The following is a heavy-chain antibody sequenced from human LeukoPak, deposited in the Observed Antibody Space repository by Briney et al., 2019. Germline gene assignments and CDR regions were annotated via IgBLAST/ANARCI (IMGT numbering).Heavy chain of an antibody. CDR1: RFTLSTYA. J-gene: IGHJ4*02. V-gene: IGHV3-23*01. CDR3: AKGSRGSGTYYFDY. CDR2: ICGGGGST. D-gene: IGHD2-2*01. Sequence: GGSLRLSCAASRFTLSTYAATWVRQAPGKGLECVSSICGGGGSTYYADSVKGRFTISRDHSKNTLYLQMNRLRAAHTAVYYCAKGSRGSGTYYFDYCGQGSLVTVSS.